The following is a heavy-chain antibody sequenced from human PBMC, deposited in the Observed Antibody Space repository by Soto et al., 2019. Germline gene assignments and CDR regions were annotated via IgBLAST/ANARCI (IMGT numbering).Heavy chain of an antibody. J-gene: IGHJ6*03. V-gene: IGHV3-9*01. D-gene: IGHD4-17*01. Sequence: EVQLVESGGGLVQPGGSLRLSCAVSGFTFDEYAMHWVRQAPGKGLEWVSGISWNSGSVGYANSVKSRFTISRDNAKNSLYLQMNSLRAEDTALYYCAKDTLYGGNYYYYYMDVWGKGTAVTVSS. CDR2: ISWNSGSV. CDR1: GFTFDEYA. CDR3: AKDTLYGGNYYYYYMDV.